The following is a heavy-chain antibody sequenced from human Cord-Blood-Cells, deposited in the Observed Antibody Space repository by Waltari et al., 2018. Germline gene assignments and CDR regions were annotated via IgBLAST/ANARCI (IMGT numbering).Heavy chain of an antibody. CDR3: AKSPRIAVAGTDAFDI. Sequence: EVQLLESGGGLVQPGGSLRLSCAASGFTFSSYAMSWVRQPPGKGLEWVSAISGSGGSTYYADSVKGRFTISRDNSKNTLYLQMNSLRAEDTAVYYCAKSPRIAVAGTDAFDIWGQGTMVTVSS. D-gene: IGHD6-19*01. J-gene: IGHJ3*02. V-gene: IGHV3-23*01. CDR2: ISGSGGST. CDR1: GFTFSSYA.